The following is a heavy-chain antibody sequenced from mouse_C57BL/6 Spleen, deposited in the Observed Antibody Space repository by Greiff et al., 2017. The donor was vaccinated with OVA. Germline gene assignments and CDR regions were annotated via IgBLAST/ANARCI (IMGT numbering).Heavy chain of an antibody. CDR1: GYAFSSSW. CDR3: AAIYYGNPFAY. CDR2: IYPGDGDT. Sequence: VQLQQSGPELVKPGASVKISCKASGYAFSSSWMNWVKQRPGKGLEWIGRIYPGDGDTNYNGKFKGKATLTADKSSSTAYMQLSSLTSEDPAVYFCAAIYYGNPFAYWGQGTLVTVSA. J-gene: IGHJ3*01. D-gene: IGHD2-1*01. V-gene: IGHV1-82*01.